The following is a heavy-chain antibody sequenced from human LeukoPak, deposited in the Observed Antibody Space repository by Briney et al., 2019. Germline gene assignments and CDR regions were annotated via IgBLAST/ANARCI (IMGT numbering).Heavy chain of an antibody. J-gene: IGHJ2*01. D-gene: IGHD6-19*01. CDR2: ISYDGSNK. CDR3: ARGGAVAWQRYFDL. Sequence: GGSLRLSCAASGFTFSSYAMHWVRQAPGKGLEWVAVISYDGSNKYYADSVKGRFTISRDNSKNTLYLQMNSLRAEDTAVYYCARGGAVAWQRYFDLWGRGTLVTVSS. V-gene: IGHV3-30-3*01. CDR1: GFTFSSYA.